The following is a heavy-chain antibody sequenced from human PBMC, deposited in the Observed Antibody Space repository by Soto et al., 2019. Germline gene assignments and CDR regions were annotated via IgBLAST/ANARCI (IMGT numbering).Heavy chain of an antibody. CDR3: AWGAAAARGDF. D-gene: IGHD6-13*01. CDR2: IFHSGNT. V-gene: IGHV4-59*01. Sequence: SETLSLTCSVSSGSISGSYWTWIRQPPGKGLEWIGYIFHSGNTNYNPSLKSRVTISVDTSKNQFSLRLSSVTAADTAVYYCAWGAAAARGDFWGQGTLVTVSS. J-gene: IGHJ4*02. CDR1: SGSISGSY.